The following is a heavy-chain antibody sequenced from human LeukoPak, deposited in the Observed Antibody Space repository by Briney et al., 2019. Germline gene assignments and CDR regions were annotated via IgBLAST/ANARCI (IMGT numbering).Heavy chain of an antibody. CDR2: IKHDGIEI. CDR3: AKDWRILNLPLLVLDY. Sequence: PGGSLRLSCAASGFSFSNYWMSWVRQAPGKGLEWVANIKHDGIEINYADSAKGRFTISRDNSKNTLYLQMNSLRAEDTAVYYCAKDWRILNLPLLVLDYWGQGTLVTVSS. CDR1: GFSFSNYW. D-gene: IGHD2-8*02. V-gene: IGHV3-7*01. J-gene: IGHJ4*02.